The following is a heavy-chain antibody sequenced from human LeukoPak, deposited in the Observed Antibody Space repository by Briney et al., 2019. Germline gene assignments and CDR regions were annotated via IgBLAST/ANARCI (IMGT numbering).Heavy chain of an antibody. CDR1: GGTFSSYA. J-gene: IGHJ4*02. CDR3: ARVRQWLVLGSLLDY. V-gene: IGHV1-69*13. Sequence: GASVKVSCKASGGTFSSYAISWVRQAPGQGLEWMGGIIPIFGTANYAQKFQGRVTITADESTSTAYMELSSLRSEDTAVYYCARVRQWLVLGSLLDYWGQGTLVTVSS. CDR2: IIPIFGTA. D-gene: IGHD6-19*01.